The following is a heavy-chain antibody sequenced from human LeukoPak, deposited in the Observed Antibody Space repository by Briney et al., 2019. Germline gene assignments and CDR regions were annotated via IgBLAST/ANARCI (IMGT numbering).Heavy chain of an antibody. J-gene: IGHJ4*02. CDR2: IKQDGSET. CDR1: GFAFSNYW. V-gene: IGHV3-7*01. D-gene: IGHD3-3*01. Sequence: GGSLRLSCAASGFAFSNYWMSWVRRAPGKGLEWVANIKQDGSETYYVDSVRGRFTVSRDNAKNSLYLQMNSLRAEDTAVYYCARDFWGAYRVDFFDYWGQGTLVTVSS. CDR3: ARDFWGAYRVDFFDY.